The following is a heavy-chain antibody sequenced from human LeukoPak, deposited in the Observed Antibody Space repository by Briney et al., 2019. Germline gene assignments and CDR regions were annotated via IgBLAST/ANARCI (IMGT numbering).Heavy chain of an antibody. D-gene: IGHD5-24*01. CDR3: ARESDGDGYNSFDY. CDR2: ISSSSSYI. Sequence: GGSRRPSWAASESTFSTISMNWVRQAPGKGLDWVSSISSSSSYIYYADSVKGRFTISRDNAKNSLYLQMNSLRAEDTAVYYCARESDGDGYNSFDYWGQGTLVTVSS. CDR1: ESTFSTIS. V-gene: IGHV3-21*01. J-gene: IGHJ4*02.